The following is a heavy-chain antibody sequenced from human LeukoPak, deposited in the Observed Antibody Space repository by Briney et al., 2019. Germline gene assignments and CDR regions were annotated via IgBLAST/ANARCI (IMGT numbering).Heavy chain of an antibody. CDR1: GFTFSSYA. CDR3: ASPLAPYSSGWPGNY. D-gene: IGHD6-19*01. V-gene: IGHV3-48*03. CDR2: ISSSGSTI. Sequence: GGSLRLSCAASGFTFSSYAMNWVRQAPGKGLEWVSYISSSGSTIYYADSVKGRFTISRDNAKNSLYLQMNSLRAEDTAVYYCASPLAPYSSGWPGNYWGQGTLVTVSS. J-gene: IGHJ4*02.